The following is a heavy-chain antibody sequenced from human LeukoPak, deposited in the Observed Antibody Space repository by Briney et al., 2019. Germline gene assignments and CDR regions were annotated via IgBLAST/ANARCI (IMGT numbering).Heavy chain of an antibody. CDR3: ARYGHDWNYLNWFDP. Sequence: PSETLSLTCAVYGGSFSGYYGSWIRQPPGKGLEWIGEINHSGSTNYNPSLKSRVTISVDTSKNQFSLKLSSVTAADTAVYYCARYGHDWNYLNWFDPWGQGTLVTVSS. V-gene: IGHV4-34*01. J-gene: IGHJ5*02. CDR2: INHSGST. CDR1: GGSFSGYY. D-gene: IGHD1-7*01.